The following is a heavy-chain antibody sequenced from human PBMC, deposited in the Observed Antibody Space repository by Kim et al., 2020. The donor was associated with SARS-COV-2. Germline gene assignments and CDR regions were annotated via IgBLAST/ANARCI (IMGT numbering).Heavy chain of an antibody. CDR3: ARHVSDGDYDY. J-gene: IGHJ4*02. V-gene: IGHV5-51*01. Sequence: RYSPSFQGQVTISADKSISTAYLQWSSLKASDTAMYYCARHVSDGDYDYWGQGTLVTVSS. D-gene: IGHD4-17*01.